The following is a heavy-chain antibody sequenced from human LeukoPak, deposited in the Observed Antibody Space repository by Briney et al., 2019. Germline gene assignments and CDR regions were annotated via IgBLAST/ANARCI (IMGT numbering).Heavy chain of an antibody. CDR2: INAGNGNT. J-gene: IGHJ5*02. CDR1: GYTFTSYA. CDR3: ARWWLLWFRESTGWFDP. Sequence: GASAKVSCKASGYTFTSYAMHWVRQAPGQRLEWMGWINAGNGNTKYSQKFQGRVTITRDTSASTAYMELSSLRSEDTAVYYCARWWLLWFRESTGWFDPWGQGTLVTVSS. V-gene: IGHV1-3*01. D-gene: IGHD3-10*01.